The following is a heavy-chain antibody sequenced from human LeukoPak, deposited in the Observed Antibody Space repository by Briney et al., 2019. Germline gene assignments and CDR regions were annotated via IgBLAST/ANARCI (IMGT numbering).Heavy chain of an antibody. V-gene: IGHV3-30*19. CDR3: VEERDRDGYFRY. D-gene: IGHD2-8*01. Sequence: GGSLRLSCAASGFTFSNSAMHWVRQAPGKGLQWLSFISYDGSDKYYADAAKGRFTISRDNSKNTLYLDMSSLGLQDTATYYCVEERDRDGYFRYWGQGTLVTVSS. CDR2: ISYDGSDK. J-gene: IGHJ4*02. CDR1: GFTFSNSA.